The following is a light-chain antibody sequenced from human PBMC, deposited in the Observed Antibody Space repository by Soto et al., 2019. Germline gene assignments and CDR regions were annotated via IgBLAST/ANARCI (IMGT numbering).Light chain of an antibody. CDR1: QSVSSTF. V-gene: IGKV3-20*01. CDR2: GAS. J-gene: IGKJ2*01. Sequence: EIVLTQSPGTLSLSPGERATLSCRASQSVSSTFLAGYQQKPGQAPRLLIYGASSRDTGIPDRFSGGGSGADFTLTISRLEPEDFAVYYCQQYGSSPPYTFGQGTKLQIK. CDR3: QQYGSSPPYT.